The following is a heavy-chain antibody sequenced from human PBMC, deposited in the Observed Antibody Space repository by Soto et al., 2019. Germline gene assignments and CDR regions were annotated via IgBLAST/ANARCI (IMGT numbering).Heavy chain of an antibody. CDR1: GGFVSSGGYY. D-gene: IGHD5-18*01. CDR2: IYYSGST. V-gene: IGHV4-31*03. J-gene: IGHJ4*02. CDR3: AAGAAWIQLFHY. Sequence: QVQLQESGPGLVKPSQTLSLTCTDSGGFVSSGGYYWSWIRPHPGKVREWIGYIYYSGSTYYNPSLESRVSISADTSKNQFSLELASVTAADTAVYYCAAGAAWIQLFHYWGQGTLVDVSS.